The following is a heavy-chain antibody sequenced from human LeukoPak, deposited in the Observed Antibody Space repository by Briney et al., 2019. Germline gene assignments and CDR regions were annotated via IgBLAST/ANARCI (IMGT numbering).Heavy chain of an antibody. CDR2: IYYSGST. D-gene: IGHD3-22*01. CDR1: GGSISSYY. J-gene: IGHJ4*02. Sequence: SETLSLTCTVSGGSISSYYWSWIRQPPGKGLEWIGYIYYSGSTNYNPSLKGRVTISVDTSKNQFSLKLSSVTAADTAVYYCATSPYYDSSGYYAGYWGQGTLATVSS. V-gene: IGHV4-59*08. CDR3: ATSPYYDSSGYYAGY.